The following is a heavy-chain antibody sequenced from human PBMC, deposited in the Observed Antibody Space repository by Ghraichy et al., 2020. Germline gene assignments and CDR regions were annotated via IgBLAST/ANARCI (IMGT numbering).Heavy chain of an antibody. V-gene: IGHV3-23*01. CDR1: GFTFSDYT. CDR3: YVTGVYGLGRYFLQASFVDV. J-gene: IGHJ6*02. Sequence: GGSLRLSCAGSGFTFSDYTMNWVRQAPGKGLEWVLSISGSGGSTYYADSVTGRFTISRDNSKSTVYLQMNSLRGEDTAVYYCYVTGVYGLGRYFLQASFVDVWGQGTTVTVSS. D-gene: IGHD3-10*01. CDR2: ISGSGGST.